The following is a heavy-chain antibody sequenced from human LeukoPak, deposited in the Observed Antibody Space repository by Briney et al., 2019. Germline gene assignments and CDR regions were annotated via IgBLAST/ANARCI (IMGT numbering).Heavy chain of an antibody. CDR2: IYYSGST. Sequence: SETLSLTCTVSGGSISSSSYYWGWIRQPPGKGLEWIGSIYYSGSTYYNPSLKSRVTISVDTSKRQFSLKLSSVTASDTAVYYCARDFGVYYDSSGPLDYWGQGTLVTVSS. CDR3: ARDFGVYYDSSGPLDY. CDR1: GGSISSSSYY. D-gene: IGHD3-22*01. V-gene: IGHV4-39*07. J-gene: IGHJ4*02.